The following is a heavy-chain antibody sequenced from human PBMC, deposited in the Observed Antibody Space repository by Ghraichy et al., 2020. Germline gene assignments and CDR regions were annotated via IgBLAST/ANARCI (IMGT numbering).Heavy chain of an antibody. Sequence: GSLRLSCAASGFSFSDYYMNWIRQAPGKGLEWISHITNSGRSIYYADSVKGRFTISRDDAKSSLYLQMNSLRAEDTAVYYCAREYCGGDCNSRDAFDIWGQGTVVTVSS. D-gene: IGHD2-21*02. CDR2: ITNSGRSI. V-gene: IGHV3-11*01. CDR1: GFSFSDYY. CDR3: AREYCGGDCNSRDAFDI. J-gene: IGHJ3*02.